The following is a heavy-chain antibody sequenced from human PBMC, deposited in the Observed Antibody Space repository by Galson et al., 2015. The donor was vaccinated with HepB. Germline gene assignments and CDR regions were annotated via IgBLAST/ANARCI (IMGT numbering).Heavy chain of an antibody. J-gene: IGHJ4*02. CDR2: IYYSGST. CDR1: GGSISSGGYY. CDR3: ARVSASYGDYDMPHPIGYYFDY. D-gene: IGHD4-17*01. Sequence: LSLTCTVSGGSISSGGYYWSWIRQHPGKGLEWIGYIYYSGSTYYNPSLKSRVTISVDTSKNQFSLKLSSVTAADTAVYYCARVSASYGDYDMPHPIGYYFDYWGQGTLVTVSS. V-gene: IGHV4-31*03.